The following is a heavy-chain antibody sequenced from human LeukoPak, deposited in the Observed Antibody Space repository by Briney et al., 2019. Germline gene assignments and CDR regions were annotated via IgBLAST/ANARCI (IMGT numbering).Heavy chain of an antibody. D-gene: IGHD3-16*01. CDR1: GFTFGACG. Sequence: GGSLRLSCTASGFTFGACGMTWVRQGPGKGLEWVRFIRSRTYGGTTEYAASVKGRFTISRDDSKSIAYLQMNSLKTEDTAVYYCARDQYAGYDPYYFDYWGQGTLLTVSS. J-gene: IGHJ4*02. CDR3: ARDQYAGYDPYYFDY. V-gene: IGHV3-49*04. CDR2: IRSRTYGGTT.